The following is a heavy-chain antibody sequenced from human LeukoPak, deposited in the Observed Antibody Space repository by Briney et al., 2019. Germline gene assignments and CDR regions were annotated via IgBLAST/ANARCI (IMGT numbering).Heavy chain of an antibody. V-gene: IGHV1-18*01. CDR3: AGSSSSWYGPLR. CDR2: ISAYNGNT. J-gene: IGHJ4*02. D-gene: IGHD6-13*01. Sequence: ASVKVSCKASGYTLTSYGISWVRQAPGQGLEWMGWISAYNGNTNYAQKLQGRVTMTTDTSTSTAYMELRSLRSDDTAVYYCAGSSSSWYGPLRWGQGTLVTVSS. CDR1: GYTLTSYG.